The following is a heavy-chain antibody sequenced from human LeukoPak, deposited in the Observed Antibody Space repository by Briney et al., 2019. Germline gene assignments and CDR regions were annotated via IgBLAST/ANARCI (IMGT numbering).Heavy chain of an antibody. Sequence: ASVKVSCKTSGYSFISYGISWVRQAPGQGLEWMGWISGSNGNTNYVENLQGRVSMSTDTSTSTAYMELRSLRSDDTAVYYCARSGAMLTTHFDFWGQGTLVTASS. J-gene: IGHJ4*02. CDR2: ISGSNGNT. D-gene: IGHD4-17*01. CDR3: ARSGAMLTTHFDF. CDR1: GYSFISYG. V-gene: IGHV1-18*01.